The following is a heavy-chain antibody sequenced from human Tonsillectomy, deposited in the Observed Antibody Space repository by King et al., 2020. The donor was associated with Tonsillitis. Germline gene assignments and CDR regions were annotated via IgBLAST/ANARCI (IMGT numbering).Heavy chain of an antibody. Sequence: QLQESGPGVVKPSETLSLTCTVSGGSISSGDHFWAWIRQPPGKGLEWIGYMYSSGTVFYNPSLQSRITISGGTSENRFSLKLSFVTAADTAVYFCARYVSGSFDYWGQGALVTVSS. V-gene: IGHV4-39*01. J-gene: IGHJ4*02. CDR2: MYSSGTV. CDR3: ARYVSGSFDY. CDR1: GGSISSGDHF. D-gene: IGHD1-26*01.